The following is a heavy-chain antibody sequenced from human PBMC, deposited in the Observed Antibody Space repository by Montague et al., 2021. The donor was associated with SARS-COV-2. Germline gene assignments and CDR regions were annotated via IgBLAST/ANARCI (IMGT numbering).Heavy chain of an antibody. J-gene: IGHJ4*02. CDR3: AHKNSGWPIEFAN. V-gene: IGHV2-5*01. CDR2: IYWNDDK. CDR1: GFSLDSRGVG. D-gene: IGHD6-19*01. Sequence: PALVKPTKTLTPTCTFSGFSLDSRGVGVGWIRQPPGKALECLALIYWNDDKRYSPSLRTRLTVTKDTSKNQVVLTVTDMDPVDTATYFCAHKNSGWPIEFANWGQGAQVTVSS.